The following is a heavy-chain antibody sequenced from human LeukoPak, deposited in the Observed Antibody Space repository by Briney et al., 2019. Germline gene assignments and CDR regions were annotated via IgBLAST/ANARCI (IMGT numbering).Heavy chain of an antibody. J-gene: IGHJ4*02. V-gene: IGHV1-69*04. CDR1: GGTFSNYV. Sequence: SVKVSCKASGGTFSNYVISWVRQAPGQGLEWMGRIIPIVGITNYAQKFQGRVTITADRSTNTAYMELSSLRSEDTAVYYCARDPCGGDCYSYYFDYWGQGTLVTVSS. CDR2: IIPIVGIT. CDR3: ARDPCGGDCYSYYFDY. D-gene: IGHD2-21*01.